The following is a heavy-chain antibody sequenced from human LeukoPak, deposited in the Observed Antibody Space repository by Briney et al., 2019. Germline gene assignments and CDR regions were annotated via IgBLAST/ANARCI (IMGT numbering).Heavy chain of an antibody. Sequence: SETLSLTCTVSGGSISSYYWSWIRQPPGKGLEWIGYVYYSGSTNYNPSLKSRVTISVDTSKNQFSLKLSSVTAADTAVYYCARGGYDFRSGYYVPWFDPWGQGTLVTVSS. CDR2: VYYSGST. CDR1: GGSISSYY. CDR3: ARGGYDFRSGYYVPWFDP. J-gene: IGHJ5*02. D-gene: IGHD3-3*01. V-gene: IGHV4-59*01.